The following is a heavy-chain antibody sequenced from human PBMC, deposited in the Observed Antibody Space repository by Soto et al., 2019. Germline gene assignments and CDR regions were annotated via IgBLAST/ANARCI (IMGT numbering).Heavy chain of an antibody. D-gene: IGHD3-10*01. CDR2: IYHSGST. CDR3: ARVVQGIDY. CDR1: GGSISMNW. Sequence: QVQLQESGPGLEKPSGTLSLTCAVSGGSISMNWWSWVRQPPGKGLEWIGEIYHSGSTNYNPSLKSRVTISVDKSKNQFSLKLSSVTAADTAVYYCARVVQGIDYWGQGTLVTVSS. V-gene: IGHV4-4*02. J-gene: IGHJ4*02.